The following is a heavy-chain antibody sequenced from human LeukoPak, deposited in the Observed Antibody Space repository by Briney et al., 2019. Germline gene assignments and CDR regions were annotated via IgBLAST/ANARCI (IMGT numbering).Heavy chain of an antibody. CDR1: GCTVSNNY. CDR3: VCRIGGAPQ. V-gene: IGHV3-53*01. CDR2: IYSGGST. J-gene: IGHJ4*02. D-gene: IGHD1-26*01. Sequence: GGSLRLSCAASGCTVSNNYMSWVRQAPGKGLEWVSVIYSGGSTYYADSVKGRFTISRDNSKNMLYLQMNSLRADDTAVYYCVCRIGGAPQWGQGTLVTVSS.